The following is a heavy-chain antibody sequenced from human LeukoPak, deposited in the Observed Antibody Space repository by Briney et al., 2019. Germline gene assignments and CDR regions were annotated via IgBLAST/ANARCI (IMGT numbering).Heavy chain of an antibody. CDR3: ATDILTRMDV. D-gene: IGHD3-9*01. Sequence: ASVKVSCKVSGYILIELSIHWVRQAPGKGLEWMGGFDPEDGETIYAQKFQGRVTMTEDTSTDTAYMELSSLRSEDTAVYYCATDILTRMDVWGQGTTVTVSS. J-gene: IGHJ6*02. CDR2: FDPEDGET. CDR1: GYILIELS. V-gene: IGHV1-24*01.